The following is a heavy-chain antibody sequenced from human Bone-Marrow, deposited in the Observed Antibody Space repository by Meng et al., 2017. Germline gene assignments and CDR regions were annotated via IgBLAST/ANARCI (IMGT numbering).Heavy chain of an antibody. CDR1: GGCFSGYS. CDR2: INHSGRT. Sequence: HVQLKEWGSGLLNASDTLHLRCADFGGCFSGYSWSRIRLPPGKWLECIGEINHSGRTNYKPSLKSRVTISVDTSKNQFSLKLSSVTAADTAVYYCARTHRKAAAIHYWGQGTLVTVSS. D-gene: IGHD6-13*01. CDR3: ARTHRKAAAIHY. J-gene: IGHJ4*02. V-gene: IGHV4-34*01.